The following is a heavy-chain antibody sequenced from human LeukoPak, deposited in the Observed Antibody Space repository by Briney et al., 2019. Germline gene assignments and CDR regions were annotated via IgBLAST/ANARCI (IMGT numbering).Heavy chain of an antibody. D-gene: IGHD3-22*01. CDR3: AKRGVVIRVILVGFHKEAYYFDS. V-gene: IGHV3-23*01. Sequence: GGTLRLSCAVSGITLSNYGMSWVREAPGKGLEWVAGISGSGGSTNYADSVTGRFTISRDNPKNTLFLQMNSLRAADTAVYFCAKRGVVIRVILVGFHKEAYYFDSWGQGALVTVSS. CDR1: GITLSNYG. J-gene: IGHJ4*02. CDR2: ISGSGGST.